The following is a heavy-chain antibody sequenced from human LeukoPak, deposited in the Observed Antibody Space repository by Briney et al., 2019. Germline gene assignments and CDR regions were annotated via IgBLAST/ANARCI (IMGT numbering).Heavy chain of an antibody. Sequence: PGRSLRLSCAASGLTFSAYGMLWVRQAPGKGLEWVAVIWSDGSNKYYADSVKGRFTISRDNSKNTLYLQMNSLRVEDTAVYYCASAAGAFDNWGQGTLVTVSS. D-gene: IGHD6-13*01. CDR1: GLTFSAYG. V-gene: IGHV3-33*01. CDR3: ASAAGAFDN. CDR2: IWSDGSNK. J-gene: IGHJ3*02.